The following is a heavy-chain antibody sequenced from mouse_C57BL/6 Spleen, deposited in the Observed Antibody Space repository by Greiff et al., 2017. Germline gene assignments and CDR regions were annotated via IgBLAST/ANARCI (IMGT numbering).Heavy chain of an antibody. CDR3: ATGGTLGAMDY. CDR1: GYTFTTSP. J-gene: IGHJ4*01. CDR2: FHPYNDDT. D-gene: IGHD1-1*02. V-gene: IGHV1-47*01. Sequence: VQLQQSGAELVKPGASVKMSCKASGYTFTTSPIEWMKQNHGKSLEWIGNFHPYNDDTKYNEKFKGKATLTVEKSTSTVYLELSRLTSDDSAGDFCATGGTLGAMDYWGQGTSVTVSS.